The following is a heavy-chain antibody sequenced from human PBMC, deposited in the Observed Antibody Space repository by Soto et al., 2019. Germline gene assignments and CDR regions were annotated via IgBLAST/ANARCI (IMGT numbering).Heavy chain of an antibody. CDR1: GFTFSSYG. V-gene: IGHV3-33*01. D-gene: IGHD3-10*01. Sequence: PGGSLRLSCAASGFTFSSYGMHWVRQAPGKGLEWVAVIWYDGSNKYYADSVKGRFTISRDNSKNTLYLQMNSLRAEDTVVYYCARAAGSGNYYYYYMDVWGKGTTVTVSS. CDR3: ARAAGSGNYYYYYMDV. CDR2: IWYDGSNK. J-gene: IGHJ6*03.